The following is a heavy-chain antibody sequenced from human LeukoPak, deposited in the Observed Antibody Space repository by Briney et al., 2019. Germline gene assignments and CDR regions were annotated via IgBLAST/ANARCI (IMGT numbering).Heavy chain of an antibody. Sequence: GGSLRLSCAASGFTFSSYEMNWVRQAPGKGLEWVSYISSSGSTIYYADSVKGRFTISRDNAKNSLYLQMNSLRAEDTAVYYCTTDGHSSFDYWGQGTLVTVSS. CDR3: TTDGHSSFDY. D-gene: IGHD6-13*01. CDR2: ISSSGSTI. J-gene: IGHJ4*02. CDR1: GFTFSSYE. V-gene: IGHV3-48*03.